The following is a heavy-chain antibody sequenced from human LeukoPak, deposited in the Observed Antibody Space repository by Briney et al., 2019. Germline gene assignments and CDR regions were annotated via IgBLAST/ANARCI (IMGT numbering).Heavy chain of an antibody. J-gene: IGHJ6*02. CDR1: GGTFSSYA. CDR3: AREPVYCSSTSCPPYYYYYGMDV. D-gene: IGHD2-2*01. V-gene: IGHV1-69*01. Sequence: SVKVSCKASGGTFSSYAISGVRQAPGQGLEWMGGIIPICGTAKYAQKFQGRVTITADESTSTAYMELSSLRSEDTAVYYCAREPVYCSSTSCPPYYYYYGMDVWGQGTTVTVSS. CDR2: IIPICGTA.